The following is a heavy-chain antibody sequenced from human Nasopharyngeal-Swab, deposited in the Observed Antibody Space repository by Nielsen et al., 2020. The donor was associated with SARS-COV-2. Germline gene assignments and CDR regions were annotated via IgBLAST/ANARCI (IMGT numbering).Heavy chain of an antibody. D-gene: IGHD1-14*01. CDR2: ISSSSSTI. V-gene: IGHV3-48*01. Sequence: GESLKISCAASGFTFSSYSMNWVRQAPGKGLEWVSYISSSSSTIYYADSVKGRFTISRDNAKNSLYLQMNSLRAEDTAVYYCAKESTTFYYDNWGQGTLVTVSS. J-gene: IGHJ4*02. CDR1: GFTFSSYS. CDR3: AKESTTFYYDN.